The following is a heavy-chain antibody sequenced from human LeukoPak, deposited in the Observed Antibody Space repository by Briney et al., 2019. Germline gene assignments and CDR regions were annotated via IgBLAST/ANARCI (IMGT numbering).Heavy chain of an antibody. J-gene: IGHJ4*02. CDR3: AREGYSSGRNPDY. Sequence: SVKVSCKASGGTCSSYAISWVRQAPGQGLEWMGRIIPIFGTANYAQKFQGRVTITTDESTSTAYMELSSLRSEDTAVYYCAREGYSSGRNPDYWGQGTLVTVSS. CDR1: GGTCSSYA. D-gene: IGHD6-19*01. CDR2: IIPIFGTA. V-gene: IGHV1-69*05.